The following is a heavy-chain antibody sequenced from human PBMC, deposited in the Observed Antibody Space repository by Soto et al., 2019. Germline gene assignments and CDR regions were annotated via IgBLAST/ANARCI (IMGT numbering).Heavy chain of an antibody. J-gene: IGHJ6*03. CDR2: ISYDGSNK. Sequence: GGSLRLSCAASGFTFSSYGMHWVRQAPGKGLEWVAVISYDGSNKYYADSVKGRFTISRDNSKNTLYLQMNSLRAEDTAVYYCAKVGIKGPYYYYYMDVWDKGTTVTVSS. CDR3: AKVGIKGPYYYYYMDV. V-gene: IGHV3-30*18. D-gene: IGHD2-21*01. CDR1: GFTFSSYG.